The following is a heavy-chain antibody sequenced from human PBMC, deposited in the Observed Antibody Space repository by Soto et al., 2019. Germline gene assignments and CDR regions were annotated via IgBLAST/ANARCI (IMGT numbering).Heavy chain of an antibody. Sequence: QPGGSLRLSCAASGFTFSSYGMHWVRQAPGKGLDWVAVIWYDGSNKYYADSVKGRFTISRDNSKNTLYLQMNSLRAEDTAVYYCARESGALIVTLYNWLDPCGQGT. D-gene: IGHD3-16*01. V-gene: IGHV3-33*01. J-gene: IGHJ5*02. CDR1: GFTFSSYG. CDR2: IWYDGSNK. CDR3: ARESGALIVTLYNWLDP.